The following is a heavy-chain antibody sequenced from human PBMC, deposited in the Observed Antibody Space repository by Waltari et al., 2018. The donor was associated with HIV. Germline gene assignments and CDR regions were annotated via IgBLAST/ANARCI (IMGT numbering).Heavy chain of an antibody. CDR1: GFSVTNYW. CDR3: SRDTFGEYDF. CDR2: INIDGRTI. V-gene: IGHV3-74*01. D-gene: IGHD3-3*01. J-gene: IGHJ4*02. Sequence: EVQLVQSGGGLIKPGGSLRLSCAASGFSVTNYWMHWVRQSPGKGLVWVSLINIDGRTIGYADSVKGRFTISRDSAKNTLSLQMNSLREEDTAVYYCSRDTFGEYDFGGQGALVTVSS.